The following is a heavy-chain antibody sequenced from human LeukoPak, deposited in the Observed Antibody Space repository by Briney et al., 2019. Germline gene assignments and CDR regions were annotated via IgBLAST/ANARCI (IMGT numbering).Heavy chain of an antibody. J-gene: IGHJ4*02. V-gene: IGHV3-74*01. Sequence: TGGSLRLSCVASVFSLSRHWMHWLRLAPGKGLVWVSRISTDGGSTAYADSVRGRFTISRDNARNTLYLQMTSLRAEDTAVYFCARGIQGNWFEYWGKGALVTVSS. CDR1: VFSLSRHW. CDR3: ARGIQGNWFEY. D-gene: IGHD6-13*01. CDR2: ISTDGGST.